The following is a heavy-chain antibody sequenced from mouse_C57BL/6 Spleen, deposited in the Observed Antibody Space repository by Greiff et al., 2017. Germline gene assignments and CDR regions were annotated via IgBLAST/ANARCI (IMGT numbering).Heavy chain of an antibody. D-gene: IGHD4-1*01. CDR3: ARWGELTGTSACFAY. J-gene: IGHJ3*01. V-gene: IGHV1-18*01. Sequence: EVQLQQSGPELVKPGASVKIPCKASGYTFTDYNMDWVKQSHGKSLAWIGDIYPNNGGTIYNQKFKGKATLTVVKSSSTAYMEIRSLTSEDTAVYYCARWGELTGTSACFAYWGQGTLVTVSA. CDR2: IYPNNGGT. CDR1: GYTFTDYN.